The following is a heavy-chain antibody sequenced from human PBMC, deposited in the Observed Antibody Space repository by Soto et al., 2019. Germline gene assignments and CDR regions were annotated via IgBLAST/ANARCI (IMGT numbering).Heavy chain of an antibody. J-gene: IGHJ4*02. Sequence: QVQLQESGPGLVKPSQTLSLTCTVSGDSLSRGGYYWSWIRQHPGKGLEWIGYIYFSGSAYYNPSLKSRVTMSIDTSKNQFSLRLTSLTAADTAVYYYAKSSVRGIKHSWGQGTLAIVSS. V-gene: IGHV4-31*03. CDR1: GDSLSRGGYY. D-gene: IGHD3-10*01. CDR2: IYFSGSA. CDR3: AKSSVRGIKHS.